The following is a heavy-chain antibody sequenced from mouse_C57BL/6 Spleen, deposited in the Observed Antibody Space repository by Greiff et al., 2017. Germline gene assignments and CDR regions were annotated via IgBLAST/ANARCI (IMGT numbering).Heavy chain of an antibody. V-gene: IGHV1-69*01. CDR3: ARGYYSSSYEAY. CDR1: GYTFTSYW. D-gene: IGHD1-1*01. CDR2: IDPSDSYT. Sequence: QVQLQQPGAELVMPGASVKLSCKASGYTFTSYWMHWVKQRPGQGLEWIGEIDPSDSYTNYNQKFKGKSTLTVDKSSSTAYMQLSSLTSEDSAVDDYARGYYSSSYEAYWGQGTLVTVSA. J-gene: IGHJ3*01.